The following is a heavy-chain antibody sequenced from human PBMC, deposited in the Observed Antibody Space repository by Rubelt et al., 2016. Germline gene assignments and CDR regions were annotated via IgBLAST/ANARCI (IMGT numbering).Heavy chain of an antibody. D-gene: IGHD6-13*01. CDR3: ARDGIAAAVDY. V-gene: IGHV1-18*01. Sequence: QVQLVQSGAEVKKPGASVKVSCKASGYTFTTYAISWVRQAPGQGLEWMGWISVYNGNTNYAQQFQGRVTMTADTSTSTAYMGLRGRRSDDTAVYYWARDGIAAAVDYWGQGTLVTVSS. CDR2: ISVYNGNT. CDR1: GYTFTTYA. J-gene: IGHJ4*02.